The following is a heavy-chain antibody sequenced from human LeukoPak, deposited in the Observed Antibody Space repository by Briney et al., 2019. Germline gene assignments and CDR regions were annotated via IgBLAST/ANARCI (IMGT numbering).Heavy chain of an antibody. CDR1: GFTLSDYW. D-gene: IGHD6-19*01. CDR3: ARGSDRVAVAGLNWFDP. Sequence: RGSLRPSRAASGFTLSDYWMHWVRQAPGKGLVWVSRINSDGSSTRYADSVKGRFTISRDNAKNTLYLQMNSLRAEDTAVYYCARGSDRVAVAGLNWFDPWGQGTLVTVSS. V-gene: IGHV3-74*01. CDR2: INSDGSST. J-gene: IGHJ5*02.